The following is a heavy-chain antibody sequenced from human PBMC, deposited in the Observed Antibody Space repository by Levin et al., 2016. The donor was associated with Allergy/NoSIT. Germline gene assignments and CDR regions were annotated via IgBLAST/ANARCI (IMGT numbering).Heavy chain of an antibody. CDR3: ASPTLGDYSNCGMDV. D-gene: IGHD4-11*01. CDR1: GYTFSNYG. J-gene: IGHJ6*02. Sequence: ASVKVSCKASGYTFSNYGIGWVRQAPGQGLEWMGWISTFNGNTNYAQKLQDRITMTTDTSTNTAYMELRSLRSDDTAVYYCASPTLGDYSNCGMDVWGQGTTVTVSS. V-gene: IGHV1-18*01. CDR2: ISTFNGNT.